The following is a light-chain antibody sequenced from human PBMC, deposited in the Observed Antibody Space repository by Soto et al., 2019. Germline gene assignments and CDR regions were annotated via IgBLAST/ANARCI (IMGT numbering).Light chain of an antibody. Sequence: EILMTQSPATLSLSPGEGVTLSCRAAQDVTNSVAWYQQKSGQAPRLLIYDASARASGVSARFSGSGSGTDFTLTISGLQAEDLAVYFCQQYIRRPLSFGQGTRLEIK. CDR2: DAS. CDR3: QQYIRRPLS. J-gene: IGKJ5*01. CDR1: QDVTNS. V-gene: IGKV3-15*01.